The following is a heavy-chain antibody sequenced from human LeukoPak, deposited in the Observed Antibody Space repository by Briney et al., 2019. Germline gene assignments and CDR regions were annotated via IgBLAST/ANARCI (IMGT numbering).Heavy chain of an antibody. CDR1: GFTFSSYA. V-gene: IGHV3-23*01. D-gene: IGHD3-22*01. J-gene: IGHJ4*02. Sequence: GGSLRLSCAASGFTFSSYAMSWVRQAPGKGLEWVSGISGSGSSTYYADSVKGRFTISRDNAKNSLYLQMNSLRAEDTAVYYCARAGYYDSSAQGWGQGTLVTVSS. CDR2: ISGSGSST. CDR3: ARAGYYDSSAQG.